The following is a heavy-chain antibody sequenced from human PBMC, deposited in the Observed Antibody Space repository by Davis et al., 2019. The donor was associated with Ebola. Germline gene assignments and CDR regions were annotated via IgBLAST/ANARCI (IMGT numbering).Heavy chain of an antibody. D-gene: IGHD6-13*01. Sequence: GVLKISCAASGFTLRSYDMHWVRQATGKGLEWVSAIGAAGDTYYPVSVKGRFTISRENAKNSLYLQMNSLRAEDTAVYYCARAGFGSTWFDCWGQGILVTVSS. V-gene: IGHV3-13*01. J-gene: IGHJ5*01. CDR1: GFTLRSYD. CDR2: IGAAGDT. CDR3: ARAGFGSTWFDC.